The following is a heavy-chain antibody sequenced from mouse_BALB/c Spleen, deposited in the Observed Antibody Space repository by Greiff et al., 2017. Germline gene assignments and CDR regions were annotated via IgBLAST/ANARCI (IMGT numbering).Heavy chain of an antibody. V-gene: IGHV5-9-4*01. D-gene: IGHD2-1*01. CDR2: ISSGGSYT. CDR3: ARDLDGNYEAMDY. J-gene: IGHJ4*01. CDR1: GFTFSSYA. Sequence: EVKLVESGGGLVKPGGSLKLSCAASGFTFSSYAMSWVRQSPEKRLEWVAEISSGGSYTYYPDTVTGRFTISRDNAKNTLYLEMSSLRSEDTAMYYCARDLDGNYEAMDYWGQGTSVTVSS.